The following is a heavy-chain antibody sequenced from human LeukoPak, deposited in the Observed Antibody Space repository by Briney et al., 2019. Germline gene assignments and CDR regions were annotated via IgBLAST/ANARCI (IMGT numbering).Heavy chain of an antibody. J-gene: IGHJ4*02. D-gene: IGHD4-17*01. CDR3: ARNPPDYGDSRGDY. CDR1: GFTFSGYW. CDR2: INSDGSTT. Sequence: RGSLRLSCAASGFTFSGYWMHWVRQAPGKGLVWVSRINSDGSTTSYADSVKGRFTISRDNAKNTLYLQMNSLRAEDTAVYYCARNPPDYGDSRGDYWGQGTLVTVSS. V-gene: IGHV3-74*01.